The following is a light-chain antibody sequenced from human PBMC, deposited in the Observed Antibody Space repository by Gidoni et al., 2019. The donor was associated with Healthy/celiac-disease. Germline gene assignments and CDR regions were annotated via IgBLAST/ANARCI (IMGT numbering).Light chain of an antibody. Sequence: DMQMTQSPSSLPASVGDRVTIPCRASQSISSYLNWYQQKPGKAPKLLIYAASSLQSGVPSRFSGSGSGTDFTLTISSLQPEDFATYYCQQSYSTPRTFGQGTKVEIK. CDR3: QQSYSTPRT. CDR1: QSISSY. V-gene: IGKV1-39*01. CDR2: AAS. J-gene: IGKJ1*01.